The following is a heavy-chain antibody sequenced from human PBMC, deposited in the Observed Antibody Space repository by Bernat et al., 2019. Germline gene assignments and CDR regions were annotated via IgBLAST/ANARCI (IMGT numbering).Heavy chain of an antibody. J-gene: IGHJ4*02. Sequence: QVQLVESGGGVVQPGRSLRLSCAASGFTFSSYAMHWVRQAPGKGLEWVAVISYDGSNKYYADSVKGRFTISRVNSKNTLYLQMNSLRAEDTAVYYCARDGNIVATVLDYWGQGTLVTVSS. CDR1: GFTFSSYA. D-gene: IGHD5-12*01. CDR3: ARDGNIVATVLDY. V-gene: IGHV3-30*01. CDR2: ISYDGSNK.